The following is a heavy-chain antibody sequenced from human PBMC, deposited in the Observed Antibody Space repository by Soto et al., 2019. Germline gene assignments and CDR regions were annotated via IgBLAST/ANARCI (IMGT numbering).Heavy chain of an antibody. CDR2: ISAHNGKT. V-gene: IGHV1-18*01. CDR3: ARGRYGDY. J-gene: IGHJ4*02. Sequence: QVHLVQSGAEVKKPGASVKVSCKGSGYAFTTYGITWVRQAPGQGLEWMGWISAHNGKTNYAQKLQGIVTVTRDTSTSTAYMELRSLSSADTAVYYCARGRYGDYWGQGALVTVSS. D-gene: IGHD1-1*01. CDR1: GYAFTTYG.